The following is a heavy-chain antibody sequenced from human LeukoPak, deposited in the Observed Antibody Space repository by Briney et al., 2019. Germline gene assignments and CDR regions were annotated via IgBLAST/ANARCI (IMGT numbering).Heavy chain of an antibody. CDR2: ISGSGGNT. J-gene: IGHJ4*02. D-gene: IGHD6-19*01. Sequence: GGSLRLSCAASGFTFNTYGMSWVRQAPGKGLEWVSGISGSGGNTYYADSVKGRFTISRDNSKNTLYLQMNSLRVEDTAVYYCAKDRASSGWYYVGYWGQGTLVTVSS. CDR3: AKDRASSGWYYVGY. V-gene: IGHV3-23*01. CDR1: GFTFNTYG.